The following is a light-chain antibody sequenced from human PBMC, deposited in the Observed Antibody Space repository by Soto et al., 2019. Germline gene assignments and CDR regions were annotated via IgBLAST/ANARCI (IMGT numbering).Light chain of an antibody. CDR2: DAS. Sequence: DIQMTQSPSTLSASVGDRVTITCRASQIIGSSLAWYQQKPGKAPKLLIYDASTLQSGVPSRFSGSESGTEFTLTISSLQPDDSATYACQQSYSYPYTFGQGTKLEIK. CDR1: QIIGSS. V-gene: IGKV1-5*01. CDR3: QQSYSYPYT. J-gene: IGKJ2*01.